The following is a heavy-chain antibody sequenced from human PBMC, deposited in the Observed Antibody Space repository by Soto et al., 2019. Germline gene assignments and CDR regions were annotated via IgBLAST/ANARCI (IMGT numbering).Heavy chain of an antibody. V-gene: IGHV3-23*01. J-gene: IGHJ6*02. D-gene: IGHD6-6*01. CDR1: GFIFSSYA. CDR2: IRGSDGST. CDR3: AKYSDSSGDYYYGLDV. Sequence: GGSLRLSCAASGFIFSSYAMTWVRQAPGKGLEWVSTIRGSDGSTYYADSVKGRFSISRDNSRSTLYLQMNSLRAEDTAVFYCAKYSDSSGDYYYGLDVWGQGTTVTVSS.